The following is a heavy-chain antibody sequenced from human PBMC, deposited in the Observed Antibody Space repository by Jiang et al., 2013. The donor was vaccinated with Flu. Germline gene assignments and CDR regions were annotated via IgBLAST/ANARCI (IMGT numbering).Heavy chain of an antibody. D-gene: IGHD3-22*01. CDR3: ARARITMIVVVIPDAFDI. V-gene: IGHV1-18*04. CDR1: GYTFTSYG. Sequence: SGAEVKKPGASVKVSCKASGYTFTSYGISWVRQAPGQGLEWMGWISAYNGNTNYAQKLQGRVTMTTDTSTSTAYMELRSLRSDDTAVYYCARARITMIVVVIPDAFDIWGQGTMVTVSS. CDR2: ISAYNGNT. J-gene: IGHJ3*02.